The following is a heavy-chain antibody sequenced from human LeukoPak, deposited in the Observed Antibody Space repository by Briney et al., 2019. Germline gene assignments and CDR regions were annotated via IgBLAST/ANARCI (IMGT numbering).Heavy chain of an antibody. Sequence: SETLSLTCTVSGGSISGYYWTWIRQPPGQGLEWIAYIHSNGYTNYNPSLRSRVTISVDPSKNQFSLTVTPVTAADAAIYYCAQRQGPMSGTYDYFDPWGQGALVTVSS. D-gene: IGHD1-26*01. CDR1: GGSISGYY. V-gene: IGHV4-4*09. J-gene: IGHJ5*02. CDR3: AQRQGPMSGTYDYFDP. CDR2: IHSNGYT.